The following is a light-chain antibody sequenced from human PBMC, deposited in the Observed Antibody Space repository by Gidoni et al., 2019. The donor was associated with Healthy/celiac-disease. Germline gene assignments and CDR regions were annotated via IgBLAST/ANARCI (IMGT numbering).Light chain of an antibody. V-gene: IGLV2-14*01. J-gene: IGLJ1*01. Sequence: QSALTQPASVSGAPGQSITISCPGTSSDVGGYNYVSWYQQHPGKAPKLMIYEVSNRPSGVPDRFSGSKSGNTASLTISGLQAEDEADYYCSSYTSSSTFYVFGTGTKVTVL. CDR3: SSYTSSSTFYV. CDR1: SSDVGGYNY. CDR2: EVS.